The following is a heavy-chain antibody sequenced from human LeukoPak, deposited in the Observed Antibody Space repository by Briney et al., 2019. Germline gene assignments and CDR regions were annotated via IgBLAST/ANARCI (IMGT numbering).Heavy chain of an antibody. CDR2: IIPIFGTA. D-gene: IGHD5-18*01. CDR3: ARDDDPGYSYGYRYDAFGI. Sequence: SVKVSCKASGGTFSSYAISWVRQAPGQGLEWMGGIIPIFGTANYAQKFQGRVTITADESTSTAYMELSSLRSEDTAVYYCARDDDPGYSYGYRYDAFGIWGQGTMVTVSS. CDR1: GGTFSSYA. V-gene: IGHV1-69*01. J-gene: IGHJ3*02.